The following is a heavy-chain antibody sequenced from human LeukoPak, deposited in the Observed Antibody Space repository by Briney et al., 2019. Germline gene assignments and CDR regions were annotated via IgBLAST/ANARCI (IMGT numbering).Heavy chain of an antibody. Sequence: SVKVSCKASGGTFSSYAISWVRQAPGQGLEWMGGIIPIFGTANYAQKFQGRVTITADKSTSTAYMELSSLRSEDTAVYSCASAGYNKFFDYWGQGTLVTVSS. CDR2: IIPIFGTA. D-gene: IGHD5-24*01. CDR3: ASAGYNKFFDY. V-gene: IGHV1-69*06. J-gene: IGHJ4*02. CDR1: GGTFSSYA.